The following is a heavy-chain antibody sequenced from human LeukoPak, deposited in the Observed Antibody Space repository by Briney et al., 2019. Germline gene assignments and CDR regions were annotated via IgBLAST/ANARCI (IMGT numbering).Heavy chain of an antibody. V-gene: IGHV3-30-3*01. CDR2: ISYDGSNK. CDR1: GFTFSSYA. J-gene: IGHJ4*02. D-gene: IGHD3-3*01. Sequence: GGSLRLSCAASGFTFSSYAMHWVRQAPGKGLEWVAVISYDGSNKYYADSVKGRFTISRDNSKNTLYLQMNSLRAEDTAAYYCAREINGFWSGYYIHHLFDYWGQGTLVTVSS. CDR3: AREINGFWSGYYIHHLFDY.